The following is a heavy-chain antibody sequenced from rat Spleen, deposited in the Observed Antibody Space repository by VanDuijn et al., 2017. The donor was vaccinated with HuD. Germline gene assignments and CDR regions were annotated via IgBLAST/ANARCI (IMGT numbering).Heavy chain of an antibody. V-gene: IGHV2-6*01. Sequence: QVQLKESGPGLVQPSQTLSLTCTVSGFSLTSYTVNWVRQPPGKGLEWIAAISSGGTTYYNSTLKSRLSITRDTSKSQVFLKMNSLQTEDTATYYCARGGELDWFAYWGQGTLVTVSS. CDR2: ISSGGTT. J-gene: IGHJ3*01. CDR3: ARGGELDWFAY. CDR1: GFSLTSYT. D-gene: IGHD5-1*01.